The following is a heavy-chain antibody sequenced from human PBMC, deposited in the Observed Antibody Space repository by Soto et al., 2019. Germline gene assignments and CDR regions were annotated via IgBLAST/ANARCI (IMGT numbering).Heavy chain of an antibody. Sequence: GGSLRLACVASEFTLSSYWMHWVRQAPGKGLVWVSRINSDGSITSYADSVKGRFTISRDNAKNTLYLQMNSLRAEDTAVYYCARDFGTYYYDSGSYGDVWGKGTTVTVSS. J-gene: IGHJ6*04. CDR3: ARDFGTYYYDSGSYGDV. D-gene: IGHD3-10*01. V-gene: IGHV3-74*01. CDR2: INSDGSIT. CDR1: EFTLSSYW.